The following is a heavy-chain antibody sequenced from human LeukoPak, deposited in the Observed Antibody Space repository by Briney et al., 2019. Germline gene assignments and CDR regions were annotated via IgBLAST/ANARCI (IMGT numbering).Heavy chain of an antibody. V-gene: IGHV4-38-2*02. Sequence: SETLSLTCTVSGYSISSGYYWGWIRQPPGKGLEWIGSIYHSGSTYYNPSLKSRVTISVDTSKNQFSLKLSSVTAADTAVYYCARDPSIVVVPAANNWFDPWGQGTLVTVSS. J-gene: IGHJ5*02. D-gene: IGHD2-2*01. CDR2: IYHSGST. CDR1: GYSISSGYY. CDR3: ARDPSIVVVPAANNWFDP.